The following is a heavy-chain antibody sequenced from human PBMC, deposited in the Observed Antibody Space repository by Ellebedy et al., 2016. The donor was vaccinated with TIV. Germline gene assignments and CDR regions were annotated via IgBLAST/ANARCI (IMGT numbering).Heavy chain of an antibody. CDR2: IYYSGST. V-gene: IGHV4-39*01. J-gene: IGHJ5*02. D-gene: IGHD3-10*01. Sequence: SETLSLTCTVSGGSISSSSNYWGWIRQPPGTGLEWIGSIYYSGSTYYNPSLKSRVTISVDTSKSQFSLKLPSVTAADTAIYYCARWFGELLYVRWFDPWGQGTLVTVSS. CDR1: GGSISSSSNY. CDR3: ARWFGELLYVRWFDP.